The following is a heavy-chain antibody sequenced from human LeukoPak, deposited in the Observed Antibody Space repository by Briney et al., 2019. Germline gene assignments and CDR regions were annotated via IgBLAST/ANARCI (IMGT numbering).Heavy chain of an antibody. D-gene: IGHD3-10*02. V-gene: IGHV3-48*03. CDR2: INSNGSTI. CDR3: AELGITMIGGV. J-gene: IGHJ6*04. Sequence: GGSLRLSCAASGFTFSSYEMNWVRQAPGKGLEWVSYINSNGSTIYYADSVKGRFTISRDNAKNSLYLQMNSLRAEDTAVYYCAELGITMIGGVWGKGTTVTISS. CDR1: GFTFSSYE.